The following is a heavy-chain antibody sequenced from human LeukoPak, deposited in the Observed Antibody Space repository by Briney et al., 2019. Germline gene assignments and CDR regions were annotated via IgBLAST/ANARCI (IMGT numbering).Heavy chain of an antibody. CDR1: GFTVSSNY. CDR3: AKAPVTSCRGAFCYPFDY. D-gene: IGHD2-15*01. V-gene: IGHV3-66*01. J-gene: IGHJ4*02. CDR2: FYSGGST. Sequence: GGSLRLSCVASGFTVSSNYMSWVRQAPGKGLEWVSMFYSGGSTFYADSVKGRFTIARDSSKNTLYLQMNSLRAEDTAVYYCAKAPVTSCRGAFCYPFDYWGQGTLVTVSS.